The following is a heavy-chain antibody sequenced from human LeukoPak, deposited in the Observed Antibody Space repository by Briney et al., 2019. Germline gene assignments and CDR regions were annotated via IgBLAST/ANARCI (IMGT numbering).Heavy chain of an antibody. V-gene: IGHV4-39*07. CDR1: GGSISSGSYY. J-gene: IGHJ5*02. CDR2: IYYSGST. CDR3: ARKGGGQLVNTRRWFDP. Sequence: SQTLSLTCTVSGGSISSGSYYWSWIRQPPGKGLEWIGSIYYSGSTYYNPSLKSRVTISLDTSKNQFSLKLSSVTATDTAVYYCARKGGGQLVNTRRWFDPWGQGTLVTVSS. D-gene: IGHD6-13*01.